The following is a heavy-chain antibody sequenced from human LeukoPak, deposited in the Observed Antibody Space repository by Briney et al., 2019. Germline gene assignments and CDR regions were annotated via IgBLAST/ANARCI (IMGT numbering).Heavy chain of an antibody. D-gene: IGHD3-9*01. V-gene: IGHV1-69*04. CDR1: GGTLSSYA. CDR2: IIPILGIA. Sequence: SVKVSCKASGGTLSSYAISWVRQAPGQGLEWMGRIIPILGIANYAQKFQGRVTITADKSTSTAYMELSSLRSEDTAVYYCARVLVKAGGYFDWPALGMTDYWGQGTLVTVSS. CDR3: ARVLVKAGGYFDWPALGMTDY. J-gene: IGHJ4*02.